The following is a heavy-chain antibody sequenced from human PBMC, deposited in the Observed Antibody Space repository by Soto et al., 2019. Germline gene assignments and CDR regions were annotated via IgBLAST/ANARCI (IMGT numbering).Heavy chain of an antibody. J-gene: IGHJ4*02. CDR3: ASRAATDYFGY. V-gene: IGHV1-69*02. CDR2: IIPILGIA. Sequence: QVQLVQSGAEVTKPGSSVKVSCKASGGTFSSYTISWVRQAPGQGLEWMGTIIPILGIANYAQKFQGRVMITADKSTSTAYMELSSLRSVDTAVYYCASRAATDYFGYWGQGTLVTVSS. CDR1: GGTFSSYT. D-gene: IGHD2-15*01.